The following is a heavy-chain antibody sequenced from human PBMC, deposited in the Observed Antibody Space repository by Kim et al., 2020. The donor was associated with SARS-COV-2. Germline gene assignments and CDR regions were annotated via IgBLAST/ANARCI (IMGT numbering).Heavy chain of an antibody. CDR2: ISYDGSVK. V-gene: IGHV3-30*18. Sequence: GGSLRLSCAASGFTFSNYGINWVRQAPGKGLEWVAVISYDGSVKHYADSVKGRFAISRDNSKNTVYLQVNSLRAEDSGVYYCAKGSVPNNSKYSDYWGQGTLVTVSS. CDR3: AKGSVPNNSKYSDY. D-gene: IGHD1-20*01. CDR1: GFTFSNYG. J-gene: IGHJ4*02.